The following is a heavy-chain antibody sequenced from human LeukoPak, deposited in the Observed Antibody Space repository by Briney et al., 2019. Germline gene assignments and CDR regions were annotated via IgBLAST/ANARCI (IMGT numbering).Heavy chain of an antibody. D-gene: IGHD2-15*01. Sequence: PGGSLRLSCAASGFAFSSYSMNWVRQAPGKGLEWVSSISSSSSYIYYADSVKGRFTISRDNAKNSLYLQMNSLRAVDTAVYYCARPAANYCSGGSCYFDYWGQGTLVTVSS. V-gene: IGHV3-21*01. CDR3: ARPAANYCSGGSCYFDY. CDR1: GFAFSSYS. CDR2: ISSSSSYI. J-gene: IGHJ4*02.